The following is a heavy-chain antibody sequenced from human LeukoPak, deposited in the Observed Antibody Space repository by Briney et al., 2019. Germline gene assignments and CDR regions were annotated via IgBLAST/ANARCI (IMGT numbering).Heavy chain of an antibody. CDR3: AKGRSGSGSYSGAFDI. D-gene: IGHD3-10*01. V-gene: IGHV3-30*04. CDR2: ISYDGSNK. J-gene: IGHJ3*02. Sequence: HPGGSLRLSCAASGFTFSSYAMHWVRQAPGKGLEWVAVISYDGSNKNYADSVKGRFTISRDNSKNTLYLQMNSLRAEDTAVYYCAKGRSGSGSYSGAFDIWGQGTMVTVSS. CDR1: GFTFSSYA.